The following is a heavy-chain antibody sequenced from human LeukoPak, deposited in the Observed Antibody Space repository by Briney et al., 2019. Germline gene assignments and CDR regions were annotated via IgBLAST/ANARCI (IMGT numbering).Heavy chain of an antibody. CDR2: ISSSSSTV. J-gene: IGHJ6*03. CDR3: ARDDHYNYYYMDV. V-gene: IGHV3-48*01. Sequence: PGGSLRLSCVVSGFIFSTYSMNWVRQAPGKGLEWVSYISSSSSTVYYADSVKGRFTISRDNAENSLYLQMDSLGAEDTAVYYCARDDHYNYYYMDVWGKGTTVTVSS. CDR1: GFIFSTYS.